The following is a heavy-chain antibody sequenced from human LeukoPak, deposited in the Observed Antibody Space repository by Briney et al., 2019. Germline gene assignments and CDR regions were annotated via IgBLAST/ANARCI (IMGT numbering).Heavy chain of an antibody. J-gene: IGHJ6*04. CDR2: ISSSSSYI. CDR1: GFTFSSYS. Sequence: TGGSLRLSCAASGFTFSSYSMNWVRQAPGKGLEWVSSISSSSSYIYYADSVKGRFTISRDNAKNSLYLQRNSLRAADTAVYYCARDLAGYCSSTSCSDVWGKGTTVTVSS. V-gene: IGHV3-21*01. D-gene: IGHD2-2*01. CDR3: ARDLAGYCSSTSCSDV.